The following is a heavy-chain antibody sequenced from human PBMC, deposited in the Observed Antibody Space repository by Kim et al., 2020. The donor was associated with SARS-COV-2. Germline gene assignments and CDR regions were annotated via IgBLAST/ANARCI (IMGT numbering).Heavy chain of an antibody. CDR1: GFTFSSYA. CDR2: ISYDGSNK. Sequence: GGSLRLSCAASGFTFSSYAMHWVRQAPGKGLEWVAVISYDGSNKYYADSVKGRFTISRDNSKNTRYLQMNSLRAEDTAVYYCASPPGRYGGNSDPGDYWGQGTLVTVSS. V-gene: IGHV3-30*04. CDR3: ASPPGRYGGNSDPGDY. D-gene: IGHD2-21*02. J-gene: IGHJ4*02.